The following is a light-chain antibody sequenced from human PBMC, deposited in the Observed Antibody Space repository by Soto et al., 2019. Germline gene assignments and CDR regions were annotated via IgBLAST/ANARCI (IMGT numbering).Light chain of an antibody. CDR2: NAF. CDR3: QQYGSSPGT. V-gene: IGKV3-20*01. J-gene: IGKJ4*01. CDR1: QSVSSSY. Sequence: EIVLTQSPGTLSLSPGERATLSSRASQSVSSSYLAWYQQKPGQAPRLLIYNAFNRATGIPDRFSGSGSGTDFTLTISRLEPEDFAVYYCQQYGSSPGTFGGGTKVEIK.